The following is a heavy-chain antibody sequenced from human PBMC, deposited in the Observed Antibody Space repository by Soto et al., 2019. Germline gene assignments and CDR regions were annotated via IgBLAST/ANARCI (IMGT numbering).Heavy chain of an antibody. D-gene: IGHD3-10*01. V-gene: IGHV3-48*01. CDR2: ISSSSSTI. CDR1: GFTFSSYS. Sequence: EVQLVESGGGLVQPGGSLRLSCAASGFTFSSYSMNWVRQAPGKGLEWVSYISSSSSTIYYADSVKGRFTISRDNAKNSLYLQINSLRAEDTAVYYCARGDPHYYGSGSYYNGWGQGTLVTVSS. J-gene: IGHJ4*02. CDR3: ARGDPHYYGSGSYYNG.